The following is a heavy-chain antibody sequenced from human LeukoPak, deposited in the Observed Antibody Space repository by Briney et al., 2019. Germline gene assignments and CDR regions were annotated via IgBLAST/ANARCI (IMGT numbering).Heavy chain of an antibody. V-gene: IGHV4-59*08. CDR1: GGSISSYY. CDR2: TYYSGST. CDR3: ARQSPLGYYDSSGYFDY. J-gene: IGHJ4*02. Sequence: SETLSLTCTVSGGSISSYYWSWIRQPPGKGPEWIGYTYYSGSTYYNPSLKSRVTISVDTSKNQFSLKLSSVTAADTAVYYCARQSPLGYYDSSGYFDYWGQGTLVTVSS. D-gene: IGHD3-22*01.